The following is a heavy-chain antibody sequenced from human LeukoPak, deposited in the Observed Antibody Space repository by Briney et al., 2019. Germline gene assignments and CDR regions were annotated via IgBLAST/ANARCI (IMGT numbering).Heavy chain of an antibody. CDR1: GYTFTGYY. J-gene: IGHJ4*02. CDR3: ARDRFLEWLFFDY. CDR2: ISAYNGNT. V-gene: IGHV1-18*04. D-gene: IGHD3-3*01. Sequence: ASVKVSCKASGYTFTGYYMHWVRQAPGQGLEWMGWISAYNGNTNYAQKLQGRVTMTTDTSTSTAYMELRSLRSDDTAVYYCARDRFLEWLFFDYWGQGTLVTVSS.